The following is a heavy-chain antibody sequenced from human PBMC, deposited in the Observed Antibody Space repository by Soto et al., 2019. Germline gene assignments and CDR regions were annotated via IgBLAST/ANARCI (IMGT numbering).Heavy chain of an antibody. CDR2: ISSGSAYI. CDR1: TFSMYS. V-gene: IGHV3-21*06. D-gene: IGHD1-26*01. Sequence: EVQVVESGGGLVKPGWSLRLSCTFTFSMYSMNWVRQAPGKGLEWVGSISSGSAYIKYAESVKGRFTISRDNAKNSLHLQMNSLRAEDTAIYHCARDQGGSYDSWFDPWGQGTLVTVSS. CDR3: ARDQGGSYDSWFDP. J-gene: IGHJ5*02.